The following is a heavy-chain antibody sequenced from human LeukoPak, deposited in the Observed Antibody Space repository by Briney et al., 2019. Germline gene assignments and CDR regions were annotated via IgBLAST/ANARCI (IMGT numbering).Heavy chain of an antibody. D-gene: IGHD3-22*01. CDR2: ISGSGGTI. CDR1: GFTFTNYG. J-gene: IGHJ4*02. Sequence: GGSLRLSCATSGFTFTNYGMNWIRQAPGKGLECVSYISGSGGTIYYADSVKGRFTISRDNAKNLLYLQMNNLRAEDTAVYYCARDRADDDSSGYIYRDFAYWGQGNLVTVSP. CDR3: ARDRADDDSSGYIYRDFAY. V-gene: IGHV3-48*04.